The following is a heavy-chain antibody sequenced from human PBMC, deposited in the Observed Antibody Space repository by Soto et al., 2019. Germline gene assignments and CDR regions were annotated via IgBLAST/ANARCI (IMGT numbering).Heavy chain of an antibody. CDR2: ISSSSSTI. V-gene: IGHV3-48*02. CDR3: ARADYYDSSGYPDY. Sequence: GPLRLSCAASGFTFSSYSRNGVRQAPGKGLEWVSYISSSSSTIYYADSVKGRFTISRDNAKNSLYLQMNSLRDEDTAVYYCARADYYDSSGYPDYWGQGTLVTVSS. CDR1: GFTFSSYS. J-gene: IGHJ4*02. D-gene: IGHD3-22*01.